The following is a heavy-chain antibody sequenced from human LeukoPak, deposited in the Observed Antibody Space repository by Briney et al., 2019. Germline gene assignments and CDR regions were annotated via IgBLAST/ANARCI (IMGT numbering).Heavy chain of an antibody. Sequence: ASVKVSCKVAGYTLTELSMHWVRQAHGKGLEWMGGFDPEDGETIYAQKFQGRVTMTEDTSTDTAYMELSSLRSEDTAVYYCATTRPSTGTFYYYYGMDVWGQGTTVTVSS. V-gene: IGHV1-24*01. J-gene: IGHJ6*02. CDR1: GYTLTELS. CDR3: ATTRPSTGTFYYYYGMDV. D-gene: IGHD1-1*01. CDR2: FDPEDGET.